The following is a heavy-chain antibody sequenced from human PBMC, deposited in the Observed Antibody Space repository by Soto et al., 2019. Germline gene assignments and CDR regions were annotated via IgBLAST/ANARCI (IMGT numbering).Heavy chain of an antibody. CDR3: AKDRGVYDFWSGWGYHYYGMDV. J-gene: IGHJ6*02. D-gene: IGHD3-3*01. Sequence: GGSLRLSCAAYGFTFSSYGMHWVRQAPGKGLEWVAVISYDGSNKYYADSVKGRFTISRDNSKNTLYLQMNSLRAEDTAVYYCAKDRGVYDFWSGWGYHYYGMDVWGQGTTVTVSS. CDR1: GFTFSSYG. CDR2: ISYDGSNK. V-gene: IGHV3-30*18.